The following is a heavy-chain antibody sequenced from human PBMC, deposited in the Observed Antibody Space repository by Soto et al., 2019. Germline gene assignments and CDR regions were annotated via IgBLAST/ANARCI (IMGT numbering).Heavy chain of an antibody. CDR2: IIPIFGTA. CDR1: GGTLSSYA. J-gene: IGHJ2*01. Sequence: QVQLVQSGAEVKKPGSSVKVSCKASGGTLSSYAISWVRQAPGQGLEWMGGIIPIFGTANYAQKFQGRVTITADESTSTAYMELSSLRSEDTAVYYCARRTADWGSGNWYFDLWGRGTLVTVSS. V-gene: IGHV1-69*01. CDR3: ARRTADWGSGNWYFDL. D-gene: IGHD7-27*01.